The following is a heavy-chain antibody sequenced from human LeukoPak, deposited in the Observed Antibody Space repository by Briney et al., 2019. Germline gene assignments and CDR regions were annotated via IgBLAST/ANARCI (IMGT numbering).Heavy chain of an antibody. Sequence: GGSLRLSCAASGVTFSRNAMTWVRQAPGKGLEWVSSVTGSGGTTFYADSVKGRFTISRDNSKNTLFLQMNGLRAEDTAVYYCARDGFFTPFFYFDYWGQGTLVTVSS. CDR3: ARDGFFTPFFYFDY. V-gene: IGHV3-23*01. CDR1: GVTFSRNA. CDR2: VTGSGGTT. J-gene: IGHJ4*02. D-gene: IGHD3-3*01.